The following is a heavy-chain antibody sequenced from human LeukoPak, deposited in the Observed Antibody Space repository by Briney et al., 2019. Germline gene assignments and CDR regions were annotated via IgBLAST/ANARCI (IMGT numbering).Heavy chain of an antibody. V-gene: IGHV1-18*01. CDR3: VRDGRNYYDSSGYGNNWFDP. CDR1: GYTFTSYG. CDR2: ISAYNGNT. J-gene: IGHJ5*02. D-gene: IGHD3-22*01. Sequence: ASVKVSCKASGYTFTSYGISWVRQAPGQGLEWMGWISAYNGNTNYAQKLQGRVTMTTDTSTSTAYMELRSLRSDDTAVYYCVRDGRNYYDSSGYGNNWFDPWGQGTLVTVSS.